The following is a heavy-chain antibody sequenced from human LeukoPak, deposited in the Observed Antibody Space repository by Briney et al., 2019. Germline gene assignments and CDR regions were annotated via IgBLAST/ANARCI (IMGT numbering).Heavy chain of an antibody. J-gene: IGHJ4*02. CDR2: IKQDGSGE. D-gene: IGHD6-19*01. CDR1: GFTFSRYW. V-gene: IGHV3-7*01. Sequence: PGGPLRLSCVASGFTFSRYWMSWVRQAPGKGLEWVAKIKQDGSGEYYLDSVKGRFTISRDNAKNSLYLQMNSLRADDTAVYFCTTGYSSGWYNEGNYWGQGTLVTVSS. CDR3: TTGYSSGWYNEGNY.